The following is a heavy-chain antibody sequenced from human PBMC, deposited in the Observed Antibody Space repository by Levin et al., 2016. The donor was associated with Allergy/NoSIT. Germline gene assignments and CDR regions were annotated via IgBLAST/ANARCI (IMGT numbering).Heavy chain of an antibody. D-gene: IGHD3-22*01. V-gene: IGHV3-48*02. CDR3: ARDRLSYYYDSSGYQNPPFDY. CDR2: ISSSSSTI. Sequence: GSLRLSCAASGFTFSSYSMNWVRQAPGKGLEWVSYISSSSSTIYYADSVKGRFTISRDNAKNSLYLQMNSLRDEDTAVYYCARDRLSYYYDSSGYQNPPFDYWGQGTLVTVSS. CDR1: GFTFSSYS. J-gene: IGHJ4*02.